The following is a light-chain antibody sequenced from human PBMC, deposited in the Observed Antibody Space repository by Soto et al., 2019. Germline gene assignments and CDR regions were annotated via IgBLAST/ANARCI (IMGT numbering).Light chain of an antibody. Sequence: QSALTQPASVSGSPGQSITISCTGTSSDVGGYNYVSWYQQHPGKAPKLIIYDVSNRTSGVSNRFSGSKSGNTASLTISGLPAEDESDYCCSSYTRRRSDTFGTGTKLTVL. CDR2: DVS. V-gene: IGLV2-14*01. CDR3: SSYTRRRSDT. CDR1: SSDVGGYNY. J-gene: IGLJ1*01.